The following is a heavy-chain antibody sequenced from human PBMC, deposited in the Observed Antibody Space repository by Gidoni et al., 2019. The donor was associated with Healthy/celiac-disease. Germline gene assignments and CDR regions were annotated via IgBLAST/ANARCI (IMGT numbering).Heavy chain of an antibody. J-gene: IGHJ4*02. CDR2: IWYDGSNK. V-gene: IGHV3-33*01. CDR3: ATDPSSGYPY. Sequence: QVQLVESGGGVVQPGSSLRLSCAASGFTFSSYGMHWVRQAPGQGLEWVAVIWYDGSNKYYADSAKGRFTISRDNSKNTLYLQMNSLRAEDTAVYYCATDPSSGYPYWGQGTLVTVSS. CDR1: GFTFSSYG. D-gene: IGHD3-22*01.